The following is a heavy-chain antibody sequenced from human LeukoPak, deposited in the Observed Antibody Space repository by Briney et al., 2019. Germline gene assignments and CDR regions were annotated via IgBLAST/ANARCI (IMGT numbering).Heavy chain of an antibody. Sequence: ASVKVSCKASGYAFTDYYMHWVRQAPGQGLEWMGWINPNSGGTNYAQKFQGRVTMTRDTSISTAYMDLSRLRSDDTAVYYCARGGYYGSGNDFRFDPWGQGTLVTVSS. J-gene: IGHJ5*02. D-gene: IGHD3-10*01. V-gene: IGHV1-2*02. CDR1: GYAFTDYY. CDR2: INPNSGGT. CDR3: ARGGYYGSGNDFRFDP.